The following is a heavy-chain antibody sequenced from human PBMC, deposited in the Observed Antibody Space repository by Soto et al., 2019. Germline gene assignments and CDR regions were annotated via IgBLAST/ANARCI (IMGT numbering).Heavy chain of an antibody. D-gene: IGHD3-9*01. CDR2: IDVNGQK. V-gene: IGHV2-70*01. J-gene: IGHJ4*02. Sequence: SGPTLVNPTQTLTLTCTLSGFSLTTNGMSVTWIRQPPGQALEWLALIDVNGQKYYNSSLKTRLTLSKDTSKNHVVLTMTNMDPLDTGTYFCARLLQGGTSDWIHIDCWGQ. CDR3: ARLLQGGTSDWIHIDC. CDR1: GFSLTTNGMS.